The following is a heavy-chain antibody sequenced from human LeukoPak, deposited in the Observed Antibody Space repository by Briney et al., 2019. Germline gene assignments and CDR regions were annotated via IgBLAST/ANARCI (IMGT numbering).Heavy chain of an antibody. Sequence: ASVKVSCKTFGYTFTSHWMHWVRQAPGQGLEWMGIINPDYGTTLYAQKFRGRITVTRDTSSSTVYMELNSLTSEDTALYYCARDHSTPDTSSWWLDPWGQGTLVTVSS. CDR2: INPDYGTT. D-gene: IGHD4-23*01. CDR1: GYTFTSHW. CDR3: ARDHSTPDTSSWWLDP. J-gene: IGHJ5*02. V-gene: IGHV1-46*01.